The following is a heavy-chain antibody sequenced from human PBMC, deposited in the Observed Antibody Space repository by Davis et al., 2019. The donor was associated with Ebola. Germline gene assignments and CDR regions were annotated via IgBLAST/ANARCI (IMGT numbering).Heavy chain of an antibody. J-gene: IGHJ4*02. D-gene: IGHD3-10*01. CDR1: GGSISRYY. Sequence: SETLSLTCTVSGGSISRYYWSWIRQPPGKGLEWIGYIYSSGSTSYSPSLKSRVTISTDTSKNQFSLKLTSVTAADTAVYYCARSSWEYYYGSGNYYYFDYWGQGTLVTVSS. CDR2: IYSSGST. V-gene: IGHV4-59*01. CDR3: ARSSWEYYYGSGNYYYFDY.